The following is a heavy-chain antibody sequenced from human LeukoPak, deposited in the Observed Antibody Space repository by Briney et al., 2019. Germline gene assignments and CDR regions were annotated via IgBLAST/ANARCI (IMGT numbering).Heavy chain of an antibody. CDR3: ARDLGRYFDYFDY. D-gene: IGHD3-9*01. J-gene: IGHJ4*02. CDR2: IEEDGSEK. V-gene: IGHV3-7*01. Sequence: GGSLRLSCAASGFNFWIYWMSWVRQAPGKGLEWVANIEEDGSEKHYVDSVKGRFTVSRDNAKNSLFLQMSDLRAEDTAVYYCARDLGRYFDYFDYWGQGTLVTVSS. CDR1: GFNFWIYW.